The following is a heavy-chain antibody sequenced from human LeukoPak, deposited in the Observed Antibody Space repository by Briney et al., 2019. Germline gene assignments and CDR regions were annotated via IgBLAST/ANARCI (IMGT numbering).Heavy chain of an antibody. CDR3: ARDRRWLQDNWFDP. CDR1: GGSISSGGYS. J-gene: IGHJ5*02. D-gene: IGHD5-12*01. CDR2: IYHSGST. V-gene: IGHV4-30-2*01. Sequence: SETLSLTCAVSGGSISSGGYSWSWIRQPPGKGLEWIGYIYHSGSTYYNPSLKSRVTISVDRSKNQFSLKLSSVTAADTAVYYCARDRRWLQDNWFDPWGQGTLVTVSS.